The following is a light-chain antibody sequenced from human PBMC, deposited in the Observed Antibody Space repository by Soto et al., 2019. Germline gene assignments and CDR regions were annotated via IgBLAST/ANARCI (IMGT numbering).Light chain of an antibody. CDR3: QQYNNWPYT. V-gene: IGKV3-15*01. Sequence: EIVMTQSPDTLSVSPGESATLSCRARQSISNNLAWYQQKPGQAPRLLLYGASTRTTGIPARFSGSGSGTEFPLTISSLQSEYFAVYYCQQYNNWPYTFAQGTKLEI. CDR2: GAS. J-gene: IGKJ2*01. CDR1: QSISNN.